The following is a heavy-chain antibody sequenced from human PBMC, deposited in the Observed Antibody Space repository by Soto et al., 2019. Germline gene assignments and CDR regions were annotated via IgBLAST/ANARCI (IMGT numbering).Heavy chain of an antibody. CDR1: GFTFSNYY. D-gene: IGHD3-10*01. CDR2: ISPDGDMT. V-gene: IGHV1-46*01. CDR3: ARDYYGSGSPRSPFFY. J-gene: IGHJ4*02. Sequence: GASVKVSCKASGFTFSNYYMHWVRQAPEQGLQWMGIISPDGDMTTYAQRFQGRVTMTRDTSTSTVYMELSSLRSDDTAVYYCARDYYGSGSPRSPFFYGGKGTLVTVSS.